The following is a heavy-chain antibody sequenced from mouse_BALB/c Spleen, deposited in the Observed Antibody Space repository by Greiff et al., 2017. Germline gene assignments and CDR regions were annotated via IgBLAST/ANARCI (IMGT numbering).Heavy chain of an antibody. CDR1: GFSLTSYG. CDR2: IWAGGST. J-gene: IGHJ4*01. V-gene: IGHV2-9*02. CDR3: ARDYYGSSYGYAMDY. D-gene: IGHD1-1*01. Sequence: VKLVESGPGLVAPSQSLSITCTVSGFSLTSYGVHWVRQPPGKGLEWLGVIWAGGSTNYNSALMSRLSISKDNSKSQVFLKMNSLQTDDTAMYYCARDYYGSSYGYAMDYWGQGTSVTVSS.